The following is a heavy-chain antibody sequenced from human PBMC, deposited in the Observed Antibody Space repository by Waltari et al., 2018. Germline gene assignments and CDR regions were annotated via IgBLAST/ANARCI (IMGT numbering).Heavy chain of an antibody. V-gene: IGHV4-34*01. D-gene: IGHD3-10*01. CDR2: INHSGST. J-gene: IGHJ4*02. Sequence: QVQLQQWGAGLLKPSETLSLTCAVDGGSFSGSYWSWIRQPPGKGLEWIGEINHSGSTNYNPSLKSRVTISVDTSKNQFSLKLSSVTAADTAVYYCAARAGPSMYYGSGSYLNYWGQGTLVTVSS. CDR1: GGSFSGSY. CDR3: AARAGPSMYYGSGSYLNY.